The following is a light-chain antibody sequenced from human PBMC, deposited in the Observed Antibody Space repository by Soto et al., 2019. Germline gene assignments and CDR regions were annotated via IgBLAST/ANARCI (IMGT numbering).Light chain of an antibody. V-gene: IGLV2-14*01. J-gene: IGLJ1*01. CDR1: RSDIGSYNY. Sequence: QSFLTQHASVSGSPGQSITISCGGTRSDIGSYNYVAWYQQCPGKTPKILIYGVSNRPSGVSSRFSGSKSGNTASLTISGLQAEDEADYYCISYTGSSTSYVFGSGTKV. CDR2: GVS. CDR3: ISYTGSSTSYV.